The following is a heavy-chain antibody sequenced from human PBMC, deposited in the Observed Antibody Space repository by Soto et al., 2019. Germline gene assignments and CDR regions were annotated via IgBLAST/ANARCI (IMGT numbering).Heavy chain of an antibody. CDR2: INPDGRVT. V-gene: IGHV3-74*01. Sequence: EVQLVESGGGLVQPGGSLTLSCAASGFTFSSYWMHWVRQAPGKGVVWVSRINPDGRVTNYADSVKGRFTISRDNAKNTLYLQMNSLRPEDKAVYYCARVGQGAWYFDLWGRGTLVTVSS. D-gene: IGHD1-26*01. J-gene: IGHJ2*01. CDR3: ARVGQGAWYFDL. CDR1: GFTFSSYW.